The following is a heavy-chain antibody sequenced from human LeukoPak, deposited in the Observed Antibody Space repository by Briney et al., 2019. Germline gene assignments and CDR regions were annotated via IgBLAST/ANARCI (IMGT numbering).Heavy chain of an antibody. CDR2: IYPSGST. CDR1: GGSNSSYY. V-gene: IGHV4-4*07. Sequence: PSETLSLTCTVSGGSNSSYYRSWIRQPAGKGLEWIGRIYPSGSTNYNPSLKSRVTISVDTSKNQFSLKLSSVTAADTAVYYCASSTVTTAYFDYWGQGTLVTVSS. D-gene: IGHD4-17*01. J-gene: IGHJ4*02. CDR3: ASSTVTTAYFDY.